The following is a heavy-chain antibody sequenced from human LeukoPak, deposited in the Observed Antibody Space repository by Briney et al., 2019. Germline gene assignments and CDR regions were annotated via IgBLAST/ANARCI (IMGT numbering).Heavy chain of an antibody. CDR3: ARLLAAPYYINY. J-gene: IGHJ4*02. CDR1: GYSFTSYW. V-gene: IGHV5-51*01. Sequence: GESLKISCKGSGYSFTSYWIGWVRQMPGKGLEWMGIIYPGDSDTRYSPSFQGQVTISVDTSIDTAYLQWSSVRASDTAMYYCARLLAAPYYINYWGQGTLVTVSS. CDR2: IYPGDSDT. D-gene: IGHD6-25*01.